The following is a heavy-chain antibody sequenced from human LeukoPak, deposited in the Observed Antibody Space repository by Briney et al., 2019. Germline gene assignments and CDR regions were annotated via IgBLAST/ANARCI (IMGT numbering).Heavy chain of an antibody. D-gene: IGHD6-19*01. CDR1: DVSFSGYY. J-gene: IGHJ4*02. Sequence: SETLSLTCAVYDVSFSGYYWNWIRQPPGKGLEWIGESNHRGSCNYNPSLKSRVTISVDTSKNQFSLSLTSGTAADTAIYYCARRSEVLAGLGFDYWGRGTPVTVSS. CDR3: ARRSEVLAGLGFDY. V-gene: IGHV4-34*01. CDR2: SNHRGSC.